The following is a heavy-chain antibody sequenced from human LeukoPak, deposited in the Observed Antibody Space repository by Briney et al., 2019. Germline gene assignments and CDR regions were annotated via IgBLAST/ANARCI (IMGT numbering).Heavy chain of an antibody. CDR3: ATQGNEQPFDY. J-gene: IGHJ4*02. CDR2: INPKSGGT. CDR1: GYTFTDYY. V-gene: IGHV1-2*04. Sequence: ASVKVSCKASGYTFTDYYMHWVRRAPGQGFEWIGWINPKSGGTSYAQKFQDWVTMTRDTSVTTVYMELSRLKSDDTAVYYCATQGNEQPFDYWGQGTLVTVSS. D-gene: IGHD1/OR15-1a*01.